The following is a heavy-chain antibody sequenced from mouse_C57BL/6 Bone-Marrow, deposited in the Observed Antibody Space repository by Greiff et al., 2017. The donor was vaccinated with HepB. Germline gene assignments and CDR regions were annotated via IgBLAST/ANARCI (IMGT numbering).Heavy chain of an antibody. CDR2: INYDGSST. CDR1: GFTFSDYY. Sequence: EVQVVESEGGLVQPGSSMKLSCTASGFTFSDYYMAWVRQVPEKGLEWVANINYDGSSTYYLDSLKSRFIISRDNAKNILYLQMSSLKSEDTATYYCARASSGVRFDYWGQGTTLTVSS. V-gene: IGHV5-16*01. CDR3: ARASSGVRFDY. D-gene: IGHD3-2*02. J-gene: IGHJ2*01.